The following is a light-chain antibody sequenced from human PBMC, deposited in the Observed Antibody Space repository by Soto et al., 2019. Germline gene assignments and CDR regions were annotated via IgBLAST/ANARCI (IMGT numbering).Light chain of an antibody. CDR3: QTWGTGILV. V-gene: IGLV4-69*01. CDR2: VNTDGSH. CDR1: SGHSNYA. Sequence: QLVLTQSPSASASLGASVKLTCTLSSGHSNYAIAWHQQQPERGPRYLVRVNTDGSHSKGDGIPDRFSGSSSGAERYLTISSLQSEDEADYYCQTWGTGILVFGGGTKLTVL. J-gene: IGLJ3*02.